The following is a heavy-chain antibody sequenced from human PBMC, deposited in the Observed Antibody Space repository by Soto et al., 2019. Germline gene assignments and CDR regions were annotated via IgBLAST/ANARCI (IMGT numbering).Heavy chain of an antibody. D-gene: IGHD2-15*01. CDR3: AKEGIGGSSLAY. CDR1: GFAFDDYM. Sequence: EVQLVESGGGVVQPGGSLRLSCEASGFAFDDYMMHWVRQVPGKGLVWISLISWDGGRVDYAESIKGRFTVSRDNNKNTPYLHLHSLTTADTAFYDCAKEGIGGSSLAYWGQGTLVTVSS. J-gene: IGHJ4*01. CDR2: ISWDGGRV. V-gene: IGHV3-43*01.